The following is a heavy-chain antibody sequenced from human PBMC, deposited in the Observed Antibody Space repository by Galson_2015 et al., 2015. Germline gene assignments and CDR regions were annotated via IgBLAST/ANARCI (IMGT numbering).Heavy chain of an antibody. CDR3: ASILASGYDDYYFDY. Sequence: SVKVSCKASGGTFSSYAISWVRQAPGQGLEWMGGIIPIFGTANYAQKFQGRVTITADESTSTAYMELSSLRSEDTAVYYCASILASGYDDYYFDYWGQGTLVTVSS. J-gene: IGHJ4*02. CDR2: IIPIFGTA. V-gene: IGHV1-69*13. CDR1: GGTFSSYA. D-gene: IGHD5-12*01.